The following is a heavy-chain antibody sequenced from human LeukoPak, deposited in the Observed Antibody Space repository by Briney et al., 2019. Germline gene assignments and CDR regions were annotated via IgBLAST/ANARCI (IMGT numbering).Heavy chain of an antibody. Sequence: SETLSLTCTVSGGSISNYYWSWIRQPPGKGLEWIGYIYYSGNTNYNPSLKSRVTISVDTSKNQFSLKLSSVTAADTAVYYCARGLRRYSKAFPFDYWGQGTLVTVSS. CDR2: IYYSGNT. J-gene: IGHJ4*02. D-gene: IGHD5-18*01. CDR1: GGSISNYY. CDR3: ARGLRRYSKAFPFDY. V-gene: IGHV4-59*01.